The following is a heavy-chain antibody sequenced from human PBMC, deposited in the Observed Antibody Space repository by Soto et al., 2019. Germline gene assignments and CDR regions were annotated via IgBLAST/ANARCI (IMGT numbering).Heavy chain of an antibody. Sequence: EVQLLESGGGLVQPGGSLRLSCAASGFTFSSSAMSWVRQAPGKGLEWVSAISGSGSSTYYADSVKGRFTMTRDNSKNTLYLQMNSLRAEDTAVYYCAKSGFWSGYSYYYYYYYMDVWGKWTTVTVSS. CDR3: AKSGFWSGYSYYYYYYYMDV. CDR2: ISGSGSST. CDR1: GFTFSSSA. J-gene: IGHJ6*03. D-gene: IGHD3-3*01. V-gene: IGHV3-23*01.